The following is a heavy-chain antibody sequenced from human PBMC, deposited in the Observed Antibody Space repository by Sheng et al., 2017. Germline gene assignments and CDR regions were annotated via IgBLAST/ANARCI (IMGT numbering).Heavy chain of an antibody. CDR3: ARLTVRQWPLGAGYMDV. CDR2: ISAYNGNT. D-gene: IGHD6-19*01. V-gene: IGHV1-18*01. Sequence: QVQLVQSGAEVKKPGASVKVSCKASGYTFTSYGISWVRQAPGQGLEWMGWISAYNGNTNYAQKLQGRVTMTTDTSTSTAYMELRSLRSDDTAVYYCARLTVRQWPLGAGYMDVWGKGTTVTVSS. J-gene: IGHJ6*03. CDR1: GYTFTSYG.